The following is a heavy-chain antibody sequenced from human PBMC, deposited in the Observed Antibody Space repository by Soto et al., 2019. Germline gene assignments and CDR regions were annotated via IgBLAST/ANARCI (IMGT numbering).Heavy chain of an antibody. CDR2: ISGSGATS. CDR3: TKGGIPRRYNIPKVDFDS. D-gene: IGHD1-1*01. CDR1: GFIFNNYA. Sequence: EVHLLESGGDLVQGGGSLRLSCAASGFIFNNYALSWLRQPPGQGLEWVAAISGSGATSYSPDSVKGRFTISRDNSKNTLYLQMNNLRADDTAVYYCTKGGIPRRYNIPKVDFDSWGQGSLVSVSS. J-gene: IGHJ4*02. V-gene: IGHV3-23*01.